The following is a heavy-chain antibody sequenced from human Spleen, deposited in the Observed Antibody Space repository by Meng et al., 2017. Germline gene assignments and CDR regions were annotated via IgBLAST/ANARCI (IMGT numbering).Heavy chain of an antibody. D-gene: IGHD2-15*01. CDR1: GGSISSYY. CDR3: ARGGWSLDY. Sequence: QLQLQESGSGLVKPSQTLSLTCIVSGGSISSYYWSWIRQPPGKGLEWIGYIYYSGSTNYNPSLKSRVTISVDTSKNQFSLNLSSVTAADTAVYYCARGGWSLDYWGQGTLVTVSS. CDR2: IYYSGST. V-gene: IGHV4-59*08. J-gene: IGHJ4*02.